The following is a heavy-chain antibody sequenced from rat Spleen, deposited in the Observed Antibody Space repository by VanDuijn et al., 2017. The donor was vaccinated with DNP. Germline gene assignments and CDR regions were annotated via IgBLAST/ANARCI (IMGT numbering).Heavy chain of an antibody. V-gene: IGHV5S23*01. Sequence: EVQLVESGGGLVQPGRSLKLSCAASGFTFSDYNMAWVRQAPKKGLEWVASISPSGDSTYYRDSVKGRFTVSRDNAKSSLYLQMDSLRSEDTATYSCARWNIGTSTLDYWGQGVMVTVSS. CDR3: ARWNIGTSTLDY. D-gene: IGHD1-5*01. J-gene: IGHJ2*01. CDR1: GFTFSDYN. CDR2: ISPSGDST.